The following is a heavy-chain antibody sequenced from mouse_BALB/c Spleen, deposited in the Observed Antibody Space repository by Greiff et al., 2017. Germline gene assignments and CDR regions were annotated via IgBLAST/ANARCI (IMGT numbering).Heavy chain of an antibody. J-gene: IGHJ4*01. Sequence: EVKLLESGGGLVQPGGSLKLSCAASGFDFSRYWMSWVRQAPGKGLEWIGEINPDSSTINYTPSLKDKFIISRDNAKNTLYLQMSKVRSEDTALYYCARGLRLPYYYAMDYWGQGTSVTVSS. V-gene: IGHV4-1*02. D-gene: IGHD1-2*01. CDR2: INPDSSTI. CDR3: ARGLRLPYYYAMDY. CDR1: GFDFSRYW.